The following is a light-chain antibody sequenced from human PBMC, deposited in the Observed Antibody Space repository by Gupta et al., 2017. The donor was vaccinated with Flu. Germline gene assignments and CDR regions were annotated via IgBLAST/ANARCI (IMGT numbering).Light chain of an antibody. V-gene: IGLV6-57*03. CDR1: SGSIADNY. Sequence: SPGKTVTISCTRSSGSIADNYVQWYQQRPDGAPNTVIYEDDLRPSGVPDRFSGSIDTSSNSASLTISGLKTEDEADYYCQSYDTINQVFGGGTKLTVL. CDR2: EDD. J-gene: IGLJ3*02. CDR3: QSYDTINQV.